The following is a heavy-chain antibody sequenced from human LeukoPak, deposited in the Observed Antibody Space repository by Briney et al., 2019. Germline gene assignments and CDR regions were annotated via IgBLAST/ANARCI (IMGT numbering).Heavy chain of an antibody. J-gene: IGHJ4*02. Sequence: SETLSLTCTVSGGSISSSIYYWGWIRQPPGKGLEWIGSIYYSGSTYYNPSLKSRVTISVDTSKNQFSLKLSSVTAADTAVYYCARTLYFYGSGSYSYFYWGQGTLVTVSS. CDR3: ARTLYFYGSGSYSYFY. D-gene: IGHD3-10*01. V-gene: IGHV4-39*01. CDR2: IYYSGST. CDR1: GGSISSSIYY.